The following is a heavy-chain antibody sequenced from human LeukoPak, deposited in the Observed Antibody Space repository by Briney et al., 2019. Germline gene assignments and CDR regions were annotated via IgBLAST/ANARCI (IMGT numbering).Heavy chain of an antibody. J-gene: IGHJ4*02. CDR2: IIPIFGTA. CDR3: ARDITGSTFGY. V-gene: IGHV1-69*05. CDR1: GGTFTIYA. D-gene: IGHD1-7*01. Sequence: SVRVSSTASGGTFTIYAISWVRQAPGQGLEWMGGIIPIFGTANYAQKFQGRVTITTDESTSTAYMELSSLRSEDTAVYYCARDITGSTFGYWGQGTLVTVSS.